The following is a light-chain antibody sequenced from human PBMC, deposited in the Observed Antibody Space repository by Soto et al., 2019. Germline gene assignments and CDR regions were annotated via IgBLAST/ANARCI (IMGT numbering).Light chain of an antibody. CDR2: AAS. CDR1: QSISNY. CDR3: QQSYSSPHMYT. Sequence: DIQMTQSPSSLSASVGDRVTITCRASQSISNYLNWYQQKPGKAPKLLIYAASSLQSGVPSRFSGSGSGTDFTLTISSLQPEDFATYYCQQSYSSPHMYTFGQGTKLEIK. J-gene: IGKJ2*01. V-gene: IGKV1-39*01.